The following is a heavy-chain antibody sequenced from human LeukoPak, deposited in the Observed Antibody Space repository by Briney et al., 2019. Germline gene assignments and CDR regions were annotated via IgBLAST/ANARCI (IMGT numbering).Heavy chain of an antibody. V-gene: IGHV4-59*01. CDR2: IYYSGST. CDR1: GGSISSYY. Sequence: SETLSLTCTVSGGSISSYYWSWIRQPPGKGLEWIGYIYYSGSTSYNPSLKSRVTISVDTSKNQFSLKLSSVTAADTAVYYCARTSEFWSGYQPFDYWGQGTLVTVSS. J-gene: IGHJ4*02. D-gene: IGHD3-3*01. CDR3: ARTSEFWSGYQPFDY.